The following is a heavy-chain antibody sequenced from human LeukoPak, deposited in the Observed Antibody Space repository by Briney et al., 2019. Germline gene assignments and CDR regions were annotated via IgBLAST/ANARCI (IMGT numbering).Heavy chain of an antibody. CDR2: INPNSGGT. CDR1: GYTFTGYY. CDR3: ARYRDNCSGGSCYFYFDY. J-gene: IGHJ4*02. Sequence: ASVKVSCKASGYTFTGYYMHWVRLAPGQGLEWMGWINPNSGGTNYAQKFQGRVTMTRDTSISTAYMELSRLRSDDTAVYYCARYRDNCSGGSCYFYFDYWGQGTLVTVSS. D-gene: IGHD2-15*01. V-gene: IGHV1-2*02.